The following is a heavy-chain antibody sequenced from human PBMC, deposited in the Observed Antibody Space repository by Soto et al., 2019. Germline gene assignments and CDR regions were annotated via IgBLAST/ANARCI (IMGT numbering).Heavy chain of an antibody. CDR3: AAGEASSRNLAPYYLDF. D-gene: IGHD6-13*01. J-gene: IGHJ4*02. Sequence: PSETLSLTCTVSGGSMRNYFWTWIRQPPGKGLEWIGYIHYSGTTSFFPSYNPSLRSRVTISENTSKNQFSLKWLSVTTADTAVYFCAAGEASSRNLAPYYLDFWGQGTLVTVSS. V-gene: IGHV4-59*01. CDR1: GGSMRNYF. CDR2: IHYSGTT.